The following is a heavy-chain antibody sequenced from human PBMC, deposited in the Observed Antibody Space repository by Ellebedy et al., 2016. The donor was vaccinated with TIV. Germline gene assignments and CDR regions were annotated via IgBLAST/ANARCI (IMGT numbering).Heavy chain of an antibody. CDR1: GYTFTSYG. J-gene: IGHJ6*02. CDR3: ARDEEGYGMDV. CDR2: INPNSGGT. Sequence: AASVKVSCKASGYTFTSYGISWVRQAPGQGLEWMGWINPNSGGTNYAQKFQGWVTMTRDTSISTAYMELSRLRSDDTAVYYCARDEEGYGMDVWGQGTTVTVSS. V-gene: IGHV1-2*04.